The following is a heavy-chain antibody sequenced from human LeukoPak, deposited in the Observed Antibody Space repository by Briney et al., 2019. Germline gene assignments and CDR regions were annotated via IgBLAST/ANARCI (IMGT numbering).Heavy chain of an antibody. Sequence: GGSLRLYCAASGFTFSDNYMTWVRQAPGKGLEWLSYISGNGGVIQYADSVKGRFTISRDNAKNLLYLQMDSLRVEDTAIYYCARDPRTVRIWGQGTLVTVSS. V-gene: IGHV3-11*04. J-gene: IGHJ4*02. D-gene: IGHD1-1*01. CDR3: ARDPRTVRI. CDR2: ISGNGGVI. CDR1: GFTFSDNY.